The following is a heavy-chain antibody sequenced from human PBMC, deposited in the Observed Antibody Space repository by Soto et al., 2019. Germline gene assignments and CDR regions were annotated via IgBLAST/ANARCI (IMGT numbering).Heavy chain of an antibody. D-gene: IGHD3-22*01. CDR1: GFTFSSDW. CDR2: INSDGSIT. CDR3: AREIYDYYDSSGFDY. V-gene: IGHV3-74*01. Sequence: PGGSLRLSCAASGFTFSSDWMHWVRHAPGKGLVWVSRINSDGSITTYADSVKGRFTVSRDNAKKTVFLQMNSLRAEDTAVYYCAREIYDYYDSSGFDYWGQGALVTVPQ. J-gene: IGHJ4*02.